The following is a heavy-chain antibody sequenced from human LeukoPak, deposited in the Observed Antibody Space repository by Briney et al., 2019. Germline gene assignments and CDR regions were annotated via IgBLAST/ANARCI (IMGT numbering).Heavy chain of an antibody. CDR2: IYTSGST. Sequence: PSETLSLTCTVSGGSISSYYWSWIRQPAGKGLEWIGRIYTSGSTNYNPSLKSRVTMSVDTSKNQFSLKLSSVTAADTAVYYCARGIRYYDILTGYYISDYYYYMDVWGKGTTVTVSS. V-gene: IGHV4-4*07. CDR3: ARGIRYYDILTGYYISDYYYYMDV. CDR1: GGSISSYY. D-gene: IGHD3-9*01. J-gene: IGHJ6*03.